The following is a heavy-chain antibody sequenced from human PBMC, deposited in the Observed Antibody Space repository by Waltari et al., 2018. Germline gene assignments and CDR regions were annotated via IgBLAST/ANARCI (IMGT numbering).Heavy chain of an antibody. Sequence: QLQLQESGPGLVKPSETLSLTCTVSGGSISSSSYYWGWIRQPPGKGLEWIGSIYYSGSTYYNPSLKSRVTISVDTSKNQFSLKLSSVTAADTAVYYCARGGYYRYFDLWGRGTLVTVSS. CDR3: ARGGYYRYFDL. D-gene: IGHD5-12*01. J-gene: IGHJ2*01. CDR2: IYYSGST. CDR1: GGSISSSSYY. V-gene: IGHV4-39*07.